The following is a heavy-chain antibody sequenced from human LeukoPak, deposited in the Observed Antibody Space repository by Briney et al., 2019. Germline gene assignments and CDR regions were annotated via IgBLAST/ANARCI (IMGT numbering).Heavy chain of an antibody. CDR2: ISGSGGST. Sequence: GGSLRLSCAASGFTVSSNYMSWVRQAPGKGLEWVSAISGSGGSTYYADSVKGRFTISRDNSKNTLYLQMNSLRAEDTAVYYCAKGGLRLRWPPHDAFDIWGQGTMVTVSS. CDR3: AKGGLRLRWPPHDAFDI. J-gene: IGHJ3*02. V-gene: IGHV3-23*01. CDR1: GFTVSSNY. D-gene: IGHD4-23*01.